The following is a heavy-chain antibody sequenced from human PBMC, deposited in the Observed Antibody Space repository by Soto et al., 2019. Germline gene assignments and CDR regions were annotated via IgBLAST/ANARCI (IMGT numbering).Heavy chain of an antibody. Sequence: SVKVSCKASGGTFSSDSISWVRQAPGQGLEWMGRIIPILGVADYAQKFRGRVTITADKSTSTAYMELSSLRSEDTAVYYCAKHVSHASSIHQWGRGTLVTVSS. D-gene: IGHD2-2*01. CDR1: GGTFSSDS. J-gene: IGHJ4*02. V-gene: IGHV1-69*02. CDR3: AKHVSHASSIHQ. CDR2: IIPILGVA.